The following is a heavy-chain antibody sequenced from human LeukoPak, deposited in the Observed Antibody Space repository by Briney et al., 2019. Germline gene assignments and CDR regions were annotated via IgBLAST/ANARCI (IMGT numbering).Heavy chain of an antibody. Sequence: SETLSLTCTVSGGSISNYYWTWIRQPPGKGLEWIGFISYSGNTNYNPSLKSRVTISLDTSKNQFSLKLISVTAADTAVYYCARPDFDEMASHPYDLWGRGTLVTVSS. V-gene: IGHV4-59*01. J-gene: IGHJ2*01. D-gene: IGHD5-24*01. CDR2: ISYSGNT. CDR3: ARPDFDEMASHPYDL. CDR1: GGSISNYY.